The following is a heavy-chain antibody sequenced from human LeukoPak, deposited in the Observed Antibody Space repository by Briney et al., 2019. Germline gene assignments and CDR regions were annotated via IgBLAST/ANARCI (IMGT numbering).Heavy chain of an antibody. CDR2: IKSSGSST. V-gene: IGHV3-23*05. J-gene: IGHJ4*02. D-gene: IGHD1-26*01. Sequence: GGSPRHSCAASGFTFSNYAMSWVRQAPGKGLEWVSTIKSSGSSTNYADSVKGRFTISRDNSKNTLFLQMNSPRAEDTAVYYCAMHSGSSRWHQFDYWGQGTLVTVSS. CDR1: GFTFSNYA. CDR3: AMHSGSSRWHQFDY.